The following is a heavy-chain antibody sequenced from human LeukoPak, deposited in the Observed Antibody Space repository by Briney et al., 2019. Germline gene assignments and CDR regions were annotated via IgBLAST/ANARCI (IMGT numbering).Heavy chain of an antibody. D-gene: IGHD3-22*01. Sequence: PSETLSLTCAVSGGSISSGGYSWSWIRQPPGKGLEWIGYIYHSGSTYYNPSLKSRVTISVDRSKNQLSLKLSSVTAADTAVYSCARTDSIGLFQYWGQGILVTVSS. CDR2: IYHSGST. CDR1: GGSISSGGYS. J-gene: IGHJ4*02. V-gene: IGHV4-30-2*01. CDR3: ARTDSIGLFQY.